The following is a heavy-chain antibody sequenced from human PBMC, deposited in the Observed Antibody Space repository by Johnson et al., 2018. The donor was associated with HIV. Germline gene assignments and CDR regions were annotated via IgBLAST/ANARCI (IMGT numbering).Heavy chain of an antibody. Sequence: MQLVESGGGLVKPGGSLRLSCAASGFTFSSYAMSWVRQAPGKGLEWVSAISGSGGRTYYADSVKGRFTISRDNSKNTLYLQMNSLRAEDTAVYYCARVLTTRGAFDIWGQGTMVTVSS. D-gene: IGHD3-9*01. CDR3: ARVLTTRGAFDI. CDR2: ISGSGGRT. CDR1: GFTFSSYA. J-gene: IGHJ3*02. V-gene: IGHV3-23*04.